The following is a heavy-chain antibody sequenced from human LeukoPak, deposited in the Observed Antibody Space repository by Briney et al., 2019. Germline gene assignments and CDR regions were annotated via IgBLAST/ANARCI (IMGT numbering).Heavy chain of an antibody. D-gene: IGHD5-18*01. V-gene: IGHV5-51*01. CDR1: GYSFTSYW. J-gene: IGHJ5*02. CDR3: ARLRSDTAMVANWFDP. Sequence: GESLKISCKGSGYSFTSYWIGWVRQVPGKGLEWMGIIYPGDSDTRYSPSFQGQVTISADKSISTAYLRWSSLKASDTAMYYCARLRSDTAMVANWFDPWGQGTLVTVSS. CDR2: IYPGDSDT.